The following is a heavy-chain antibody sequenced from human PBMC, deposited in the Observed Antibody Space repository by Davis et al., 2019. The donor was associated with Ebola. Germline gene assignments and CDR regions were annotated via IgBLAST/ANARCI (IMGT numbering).Heavy chain of an antibody. D-gene: IGHD1-26*01. CDR1: GFTFSSYA. V-gene: IGHV3-23*01. Sequence: PGGSLRLSCAASGFTFSSYAMSWVRQAPGKGLEWVSAVSSSGGSKYYADSVKGRFTISRDNSKNTLSLQMNSLRAEDTAVYYCAKESGSYYDVIDYWGQGTLVTVSS. CDR3: AKESGSYYDVIDY. J-gene: IGHJ4*02. CDR2: VSSSGGSK.